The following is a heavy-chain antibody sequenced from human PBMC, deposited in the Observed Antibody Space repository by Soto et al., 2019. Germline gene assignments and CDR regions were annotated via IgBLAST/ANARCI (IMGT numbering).Heavy chain of an antibody. CDR3: ARNGYSSGGYRDNWFDP. J-gene: IGHJ5*02. CDR2: IKQDGSEK. CDR1: GFTFSSYW. V-gene: IGHV3-7*01. Sequence: EVQLVESGGGLVQPGGSLRLSCAASGFTFSSYWMSWVRQAPGKGLEWVANIKQDGSEKYYVDSVKGRFTISRDNAKNSLYLQMNSLRAEDTAVYYCARNGYSSGGYRDNWFDPWGQGPLVTVSS. D-gene: IGHD6-19*01.